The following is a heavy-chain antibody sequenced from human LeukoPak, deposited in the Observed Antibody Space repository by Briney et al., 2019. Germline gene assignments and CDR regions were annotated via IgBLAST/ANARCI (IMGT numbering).Heavy chain of an antibody. CDR3: AKDSGIVGATFDY. D-gene: IGHD1-26*01. Sequence: PGGSLRLSCAASGFTFSNYWMSWVRQAPGKGLEWVSAISGSGGSTYYADSVKGRFTISRDNSKNTLYLQMNSLRAEDTAVYYCAKDSGIVGATFDYWGQGTLVTVSS. CDR2: ISGSGGST. V-gene: IGHV3-23*01. CDR1: GFTFSNYW. J-gene: IGHJ4*02.